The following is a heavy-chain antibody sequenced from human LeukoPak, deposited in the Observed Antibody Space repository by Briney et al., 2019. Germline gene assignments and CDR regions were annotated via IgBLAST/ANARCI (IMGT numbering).Heavy chain of an antibody. CDR3: ARESRGPWDAFDI. CDR1: GFTFSSYW. D-gene: IGHD3-16*01. V-gene: IGHV3-7*01. CDR2: IKQDGSGK. J-gene: IGHJ3*02. Sequence: PGGSLRLSCAASGFTFSSYWMSWVRQAPGKGLEWVANIKQDGSGKYYVDSVKGRFTISRDNAKNSLYLQMNSLRAEDTAVYYCARESRGPWDAFDIWGQGTMVTVSS.